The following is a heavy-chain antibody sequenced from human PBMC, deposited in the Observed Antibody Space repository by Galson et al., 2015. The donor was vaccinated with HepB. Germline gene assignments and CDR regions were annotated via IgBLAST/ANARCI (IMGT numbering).Heavy chain of an antibody. V-gene: IGHV3-49*04. CDR1: GFTFGDYA. J-gene: IGHJ6*02. D-gene: IGHD2-21*02. CDR3: TQWVTATLRKGDYWGQGRTYYYYGMDV. CDR2: IRSKAYGGTT. Sequence: SLRLSCAASGFTFGDYAMSWVRQAPGKGLEWVGFIRSKAYGGTTEYAASVKGRFTISRDDSKSIAYLQMNSLKTEDTAVYYCTQWVTATLRKGDYWGQGRTYYYYGMDVWGQGTTVTVSS.